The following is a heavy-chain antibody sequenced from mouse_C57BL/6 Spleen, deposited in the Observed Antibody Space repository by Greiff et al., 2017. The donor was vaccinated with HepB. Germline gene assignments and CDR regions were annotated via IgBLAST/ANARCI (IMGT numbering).Heavy chain of an antibody. J-gene: IGHJ4*01. V-gene: IGHV1-82*01. Sequence: VQLVESGPELVKPGASVKISCKASGYAFSSSWMNWVKQRPGKGLEWIGRIYPGDGDTNYNGKFKGKATLTADKSSSTAYMQLSSLTSEDSAVYFCARRAYSNYYAMDYWGQGTSVTVSS. D-gene: IGHD2-5*01. CDR2: IYPGDGDT. CDR1: GYAFSSSW. CDR3: ARRAYSNYYAMDY.